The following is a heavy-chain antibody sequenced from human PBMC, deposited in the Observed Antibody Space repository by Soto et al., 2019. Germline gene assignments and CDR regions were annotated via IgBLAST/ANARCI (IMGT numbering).Heavy chain of an antibody. CDR2: ISAYNGNT. J-gene: IGHJ6*02. CDR1: GYTFTSYG. V-gene: IGHV1-18*04. CDR3: ARGGGYCSGGSCYVGVYYYYGIDV. D-gene: IGHD2-15*01. Sequence: GGSVKVSCKASGYTFTSYGISWVRQAPGQGLEWMGWISAYNGNTNYAQKLQGRVTMTTDTSTSTAYMELRSLRSDDTAVYYCARGGGYCSGGSCYVGVYYYYGIDVWGQGTTVTVLL.